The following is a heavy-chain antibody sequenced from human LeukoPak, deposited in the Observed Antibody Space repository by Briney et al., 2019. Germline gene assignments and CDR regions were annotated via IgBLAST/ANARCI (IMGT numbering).Heavy chain of an antibody. Sequence: PGGSLRLSCAVSGLSFSRYSFHWVRQAPGKGLEWVALISPDGNDKYYEDSLKGRFTISRDNSKDTAYLEVNSLTPDDTAVYFCAVDRKSIGGTCPEDWGRGTPVAVSS. D-gene: IGHD2-15*01. CDR1: GLSFSRYS. V-gene: IGHV3-30*04. CDR3: AVDRKSIGGTCPED. J-gene: IGHJ4*02. CDR2: ISPDGNDK.